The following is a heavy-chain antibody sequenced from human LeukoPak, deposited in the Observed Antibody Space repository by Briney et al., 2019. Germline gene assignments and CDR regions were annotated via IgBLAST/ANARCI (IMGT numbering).Heavy chain of an antibody. V-gene: IGHV4-59*12. D-gene: IGHD3-22*01. CDR2: IYYSGGT. CDR3: ARDSGYYYGFFDY. CDR1: GGSIRSYY. Sequence: PSETLSLTCTVSGGSIRSYYWSWMRQPPGKGLEWIGYIYYSGGTNYNPSLKSRVTISVDTSKNQFSLKLSSVTAAGTAVYYCARDSGYYYGFFDYWGQGTLVTVSS. J-gene: IGHJ4*02.